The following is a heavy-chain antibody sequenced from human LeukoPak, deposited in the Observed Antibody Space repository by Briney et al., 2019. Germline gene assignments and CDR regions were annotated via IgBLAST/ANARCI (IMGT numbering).Heavy chain of an antibody. Sequence: GGSLRLSCAASGFTVSSNYMSWVRQAPGKGLEWVSVIYSSGSTYYADSVKGRFTISRDNSKNTLYLQMNSLRAEDTAVYYCARAAGSNPHFDYWGQGTLVTVSS. D-gene: IGHD3-10*01. J-gene: IGHJ4*02. V-gene: IGHV3-53*01. CDR1: GFTVSSNY. CDR3: ARAAGSNPHFDY. CDR2: IYSSGST.